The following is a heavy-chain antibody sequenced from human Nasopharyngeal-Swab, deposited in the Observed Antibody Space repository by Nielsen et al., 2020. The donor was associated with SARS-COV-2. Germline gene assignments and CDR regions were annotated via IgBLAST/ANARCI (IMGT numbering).Heavy chain of an antibody. CDR2: INHSGST. D-gene: IGHD3-9*01. Sequence: WIRQPPGKGLEWIGEINHSGSTNYNPSLKSRVTISVDTPKNQFSLKLSSVTAADTAVYYCARVTGYYYYYMDVWGKGTTVTVSS. J-gene: IGHJ6*03. CDR3: ARVTGYYYYYMDV. V-gene: IGHV4-34*01.